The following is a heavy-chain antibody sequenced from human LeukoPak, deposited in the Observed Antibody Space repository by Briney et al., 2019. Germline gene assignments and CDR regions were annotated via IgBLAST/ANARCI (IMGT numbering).Heavy chain of an antibody. CDR1: GGSISSYY. CDR3: ARGKYYYGSGSYSWGFDY. D-gene: IGHD3-10*01. Sequence: SETLSLTCTVSGGSISSYYWSWIRQPPGKGLEWIGYIYYSGSTNYNPSLKSRVTISVDTSKNQFSLKLSSVTAADTAVYYCARGKYYYGSGSYSWGFDYWGQGTLVTVSS. CDR2: IYYSGST. J-gene: IGHJ4*02. V-gene: IGHV4-59*01.